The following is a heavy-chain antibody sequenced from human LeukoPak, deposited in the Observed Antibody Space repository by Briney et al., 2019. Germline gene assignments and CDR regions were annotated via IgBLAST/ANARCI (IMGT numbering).Heavy chain of an antibody. Sequence: PGGSLRLSCAASGFTFSDYYMTWIRQAPGKGLEWVSYISGSGSDTNYADFVKGRFTISRDNAKNSLYLQMNSLRAEDTAVYYCARVNPISSGFYAYWGQGTPVTVSS. D-gene: IGHD3-22*01. CDR1: GFTFSDYY. CDR3: ARVNPISSGFYAY. CDR2: ISGSGSDT. V-gene: IGHV3-11*06. J-gene: IGHJ4*02.